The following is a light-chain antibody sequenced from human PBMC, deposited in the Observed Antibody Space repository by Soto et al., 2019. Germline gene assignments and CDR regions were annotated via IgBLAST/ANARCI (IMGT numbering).Light chain of an antibody. J-gene: IGKJ1*01. CDR3: QQYGSSSPCT. CDR2: KAS. Sequence: DIQMTQSPSTLSASVGERVTITCRASQSISSWLAWYQQKPGRAPKLLIYKASSLETGVPSRFSGSGSGTEFNLIISGLQPDDFASYYCQQYGSSSPCTFGQGTKVEIK. CDR1: QSISSW. V-gene: IGKV1-5*03.